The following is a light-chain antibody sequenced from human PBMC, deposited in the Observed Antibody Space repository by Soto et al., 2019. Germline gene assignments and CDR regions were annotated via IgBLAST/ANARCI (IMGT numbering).Light chain of an antibody. CDR3: QQSFSQNT. V-gene: IGKV1-39*01. CDR2: SAS. J-gene: IGKJ2*01. CDR1: QNIQHY. Sequence: DIHLTQSPSSLSASVGDSVTISCGASQNIQHYLHWYQQKPGSAPNLLIYSASSLQNGVPSRFSGSGSGTDFTLTISGLQHDDFASYYCQQSFSQNTFGQGTRVEIQ.